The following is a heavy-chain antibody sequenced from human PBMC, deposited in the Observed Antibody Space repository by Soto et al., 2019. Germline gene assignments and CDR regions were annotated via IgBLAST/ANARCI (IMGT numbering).Heavy chain of an antibody. D-gene: IGHD6-13*01. J-gene: IGHJ4*02. CDR3: ARCSGWYGQCYFDC. Sequence: DVQLVETGGGLIQPGGSLRLSCAASGFLVSSSYMSWVRQAPGKGLEWVSVIYSDGRTYYADSVKGRFTISRDNSKNTLYLQMNSLSAEDTAVYYCARCSGWYGQCYFDCWGQGTLVTVSS. CDR2: IYSDGRT. CDR1: GFLVSSSY. V-gene: IGHV3-53*02.